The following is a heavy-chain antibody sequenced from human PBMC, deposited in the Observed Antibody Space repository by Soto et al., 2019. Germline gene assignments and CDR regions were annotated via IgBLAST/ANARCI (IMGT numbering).Heavy chain of an antibody. J-gene: IGHJ4*02. Sequence: PGGSLRLSCAASGFTFSSYGMHWVRQAPGKGLEWVAVIWYDGSNKYYADSVKGRFTISRDNSKNTLYLQMNSLRAEDTAVYYCARVTDCGGGGYYVFPAYGGKGTLVPVSP. CDR1: GFTFSSYG. CDR3: ARVTDCGGGGYYVFPAY. D-gene: IGHD2-21*01. V-gene: IGHV3-33*01. CDR2: IWYDGSNK.